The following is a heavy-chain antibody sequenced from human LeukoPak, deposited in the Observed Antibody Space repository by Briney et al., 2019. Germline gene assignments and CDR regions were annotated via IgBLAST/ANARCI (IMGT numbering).Heavy chain of an antibody. CDR2: IIPIFGTA. Sequence: SVKVSCKASGGTFSSYAISWVRQAPGQGLEWMGGIIPIFGTANYAQKFQGRVTITADESTSTAYMELSSLRSEDTAVYYCARVFSSGWYSWGSFDYWGQGTLVTVSS. CDR1: GGTFSSYA. CDR3: ARVFSSGWYSWGSFDY. J-gene: IGHJ4*02. D-gene: IGHD6-19*01. V-gene: IGHV1-69*13.